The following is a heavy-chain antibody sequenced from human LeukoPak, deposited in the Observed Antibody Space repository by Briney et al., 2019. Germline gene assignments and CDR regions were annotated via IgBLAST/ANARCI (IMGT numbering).Heavy chain of an antibody. D-gene: IGHD3-3*01. V-gene: IGHV4-4*02. J-gene: IGHJ4*02. Sequence: PSETLSLTCAVSGGSISSSNWWSWVRQPPGQGLELIGEIYHSGSTNYNPSLKSRVTISVDKSKNQFSLKLSSVTAADTAVYYCARFDGFWSGYSLWGQGTLVTVSS. CDR3: ARFDGFWSGYSL. CDR1: GGSISSSNW. CDR2: IYHSGST.